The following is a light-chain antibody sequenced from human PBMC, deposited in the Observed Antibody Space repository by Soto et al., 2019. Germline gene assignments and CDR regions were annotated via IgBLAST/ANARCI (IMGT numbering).Light chain of an antibody. CDR2: DAS. CDR1: QSISSW. CDR3: QQYNSYSPMYT. Sequence: DIQMTQSPSTLSASVGDRVTITCRASQSISSWLAWYQQKPGKAPNLLIYDASSLESGVQSRFSGSGSGTEFTLTISSLQPDDFATYYCQQYNSYSPMYTFGQGTKLEIK. V-gene: IGKV1-5*01. J-gene: IGKJ2*01.